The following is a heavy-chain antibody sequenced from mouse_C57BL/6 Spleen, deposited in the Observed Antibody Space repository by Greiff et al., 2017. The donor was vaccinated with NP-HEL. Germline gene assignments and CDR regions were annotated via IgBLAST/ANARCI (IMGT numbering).Heavy chain of an antibody. V-gene: IGHV5-17*01. CDR3: ARPEGNYFFDY. Sequence: EVQRVESGGGLVKPGGSLKLSCAASGFTFSDYGMHWVRQAPEKGLEWVAYISSGSSTIYYADTVKGRFTISRDNAKNTLVLQMTSLRSEDTAMYYCARPEGNYFFDYWGQGTTLTVSS. CDR1: GFTFSDYG. D-gene: IGHD2-1*01. J-gene: IGHJ2*01. CDR2: ISSGSSTI.